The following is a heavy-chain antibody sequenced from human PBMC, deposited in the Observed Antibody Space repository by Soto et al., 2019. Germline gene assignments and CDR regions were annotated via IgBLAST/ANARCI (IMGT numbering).Heavy chain of an antibody. CDR3: ALRSMAVVPEY. Sequence: QVQLQESGPGLVKPSETLSLTCAVSGDSISTYYCMWIRQPPGKGLESIGYLYYGRSANYNPSLKSRVILSVDTSPNQCSLTLSSMPAADTAVYCCALRSMAVVPEYWGQGTLVTVSS. CDR2: LYYGRSA. J-gene: IGHJ4*02. CDR1: GDSISTYY. V-gene: IGHV4-59*01. D-gene: IGHD3-22*01.